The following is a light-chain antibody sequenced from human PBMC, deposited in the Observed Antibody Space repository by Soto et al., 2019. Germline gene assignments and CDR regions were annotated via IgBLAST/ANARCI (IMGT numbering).Light chain of an antibody. V-gene: IGKV1-5*03. Sequence: DIQMTQSPATLSASVGDRVTITCRASQSISSWLAWYQQKPGKAPKLLMYKASILESGVPSRFSGRGSGTEFTLTISSLQPDDFATYYCQQYNSFGQGTKVEIK. CDR2: KAS. J-gene: IGKJ1*01. CDR1: QSISSW. CDR3: QQYNS.